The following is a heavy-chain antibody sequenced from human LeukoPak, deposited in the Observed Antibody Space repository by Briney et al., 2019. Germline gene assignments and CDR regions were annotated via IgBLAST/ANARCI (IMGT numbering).Heavy chain of an antibody. V-gene: IGHV4-34*01. CDR1: GGSFSGYY. CDR3: ARSPHFHRIFDY. CDR2: INHSGST. D-gene: IGHD2-15*01. Sequence: SETLSLTCAVYGGSFSGYYWTWIRQPPGKGLEWIGEINHSGSTNYNPSLKSRVTISVDTSKNQFSLKLSSVTAADTAVYYCARSPHFHRIFDYWGQGTLVTVSS. J-gene: IGHJ4*02.